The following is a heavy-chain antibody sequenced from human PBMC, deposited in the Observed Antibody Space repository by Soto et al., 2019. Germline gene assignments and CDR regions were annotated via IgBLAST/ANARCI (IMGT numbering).Heavy chain of an antibody. V-gene: IGHV3-30-3*01. J-gene: IGHJ4*02. CDR2: ISYDGSNK. Sequence: PGGSLRLSCAASGFTFSSYAMHWVRQAPGKGLEWVAVISYDGSNKYYADSVKGRFTISRDNSKNTLYLQMNSLKTEDTAVYYCTTALWFGESQLDYWGQGTLVTVSS. D-gene: IGHD3-10*01. CDR3: TTALWFGESQLDY. CDR1: GFTFSSYA.